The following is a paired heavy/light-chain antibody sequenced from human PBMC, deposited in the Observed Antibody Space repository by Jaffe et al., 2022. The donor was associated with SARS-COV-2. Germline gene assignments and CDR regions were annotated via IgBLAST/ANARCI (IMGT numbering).Heavy chain of an antibody. J-gene: IGHJ4*02. CDR1: GFTFSNYA. Sequence: EVQLVASGGGLVQPGGSLRLSCAASGFTFSNYAMTWVRQAPGKGLEWVSAISASGGGTHYADSVTGRSTISRDNSRNTLYLQMSGLRAEDTAVYFCAKLYESGTYNNIPDYWGQGTLVTVSS. D-gene: IGHD3-10*01. CDR2: ISASGGGT. CDR3: AKLYESGTYNNIPDY. V-gene: IGHV3-23*04.
Light chain of an antibody. CDR1: QSISVY. V-gene: IGKV3-15*01. CDR3: LQYHSWPLT. J-gene: IGKJ4*01. Sequence: EIVMTQSPATLSVSPGERATLSCRASQSISVYLAWYQQKPGQAPSLLIYAASTRATGVPATFSGSGSGTEFTLTISSLQSEDFAVYYCLQYHSWPLTFGGGTKVEIK. CDR2: AAS.